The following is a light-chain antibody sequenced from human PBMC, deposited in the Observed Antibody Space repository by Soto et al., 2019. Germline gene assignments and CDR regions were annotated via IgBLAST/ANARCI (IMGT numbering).Light chain of an antibody. J-gene: IGLJ1*01. V-gene: IGLV2-14*01. CDR3: SSYASSSTYV. CDR2: DVS. CDR1: SSDVGAYNY. Sequence: QPVLTQPASVSGSPGQSITISCTGTSSDVGAYNYVSWYQQHPGKAPKLMIYDVSNRPSGVSNRFSGSKSGNSASLTISGLQAEDEADYYCSSYASSSTYVFGTGTQLTVL.